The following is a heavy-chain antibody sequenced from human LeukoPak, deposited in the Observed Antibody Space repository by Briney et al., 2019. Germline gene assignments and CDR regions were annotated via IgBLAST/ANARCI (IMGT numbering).Heavy chain of an antibody. Sequence: SETLSLTCTVSGDSINNYYWSWIRQPPGKGLEWIGYIYYSGSTNYNPSLKSRVTISVDTSKNQFSLKLSSVTAADTAVYYCARLAAAGKDGFDYWGQGTLVTVSS. V-gene: IGHV4-59*01. CDR1: GDSINNYY. J-gene: IGHJ4*02. D-gene: IGHD6-13*01. CDR2: IYYSGST. CDR3: ARLAAAGKDGFDY.